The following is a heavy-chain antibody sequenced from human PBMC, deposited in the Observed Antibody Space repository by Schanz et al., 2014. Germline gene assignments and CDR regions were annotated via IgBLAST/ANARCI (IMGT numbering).Heavy chain of an antibody. D-gene: IGHD5-18*01. CDR1: GDTFSSYA. Sequence: QVQLVQSGPEVKKPGSSVKVSCQAFGDTFSSYAISWVRQAPGQGLEWMGRIIPILGIATYAQKFQGRLTITADKSTSTAYMELSSLRSEDTAMYYCARGPSQGYSYGHNIGAYYYGMDVWGQGTTVTVSS. CDR3: ARGPSQGYSYGHNIGAYYYGMDV. CDR2: IIPILGIA. V-gene: IGHV1-69*04. J-gene: IGHJ6*02.